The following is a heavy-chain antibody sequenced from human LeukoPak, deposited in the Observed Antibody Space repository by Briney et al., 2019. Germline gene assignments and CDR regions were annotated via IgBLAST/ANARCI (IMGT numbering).Heavy chain of an antibody. CDR2: IYYSGST. J-gene: IGHJ6*04. V-gene: IGHV4-31*03. D-gene: IGHD2-15*01. Sequence: SETLSLTCTVSGGSISSGGYYWSWIRQHPGKGLEWIGYIYYSGSTYYNPSLKSRVTISVDTSKNQFSLKLSSVTAADTAVYYCAKVRRPYCSGGSCYGMDVWGKGTTVTVSS. CDR1: GGSISSGGYY. CDR3: AKVRRPYCSGGSCYGMDV.